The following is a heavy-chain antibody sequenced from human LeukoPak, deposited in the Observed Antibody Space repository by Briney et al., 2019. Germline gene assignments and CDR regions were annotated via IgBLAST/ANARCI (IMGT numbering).Heavy chain of an antibody. D-gene: IGHD4-17*01. J-gene: IGHJ3*01. CDR3: GRNPTGDYVGAFDF. CDR2: IRGSGASS. V-gene: IGHV3-23*01. Sequence: PGGPVRLSCEASGFTFSNYAMTWVRQAPGKGLEWVSSIRGSGASSFYVGSVKGRFAMSRDNSKSTLYLQMNSLRVGDTAVYYCGRNPTGDYVGAFDFGGQGTSVTVSS. CDR1: GFTFSNYA.